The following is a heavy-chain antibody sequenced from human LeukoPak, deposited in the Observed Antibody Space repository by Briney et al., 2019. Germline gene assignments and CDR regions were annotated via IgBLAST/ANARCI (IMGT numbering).Heavy chain of an antibody. CDR1: GFTFSAYW. Sequence: GGSLRLSCAASGFTFSAYWMSWVRQAPEKGLEWVANRKDDGSDKSYVDSVKGRFTISRDNAKNSLYLQMNSLRADDSAVYYCARAAGGTSRDYWGQGTLVTVSS. V-gene: IGHV3-7*01. J-gene: IGHJ4*02. CDR2: RKDDGSDK. D-gene: IGHD1-26*01. CDR3: ARAAGGTSRDY.